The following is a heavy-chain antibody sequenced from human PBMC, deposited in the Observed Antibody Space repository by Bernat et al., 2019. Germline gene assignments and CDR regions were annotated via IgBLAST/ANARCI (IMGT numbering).Heavy chain of an antibody. CDR3: AKDLYYDFWSGYPFDY. CDR1: GFTFDDYA. CDR2: ISWNSGSI. V-gene: IGHV3-9*01. J-gene: IGHJ4*02. D-gene: IGHD3-3*01. Sequence: EVQLVESGGGLVQPGRSLILSCAASGFTFDDYAMHWVRQAPGKGLEWVSGISWNSGSIGYADSVKGRFTISRDNAKNSLYLQMNSLRAEDTALYYCAKDLYYDFWSGYPFDYWGQGTLVTVSS.